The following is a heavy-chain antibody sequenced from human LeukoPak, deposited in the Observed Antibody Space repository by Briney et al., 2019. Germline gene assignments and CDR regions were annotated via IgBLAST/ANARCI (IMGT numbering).Heavy chain of an antibody. CDR1: AGSISSYY. V-gene: IGHV4-59*01. CDR2: IHYSGST. J-gene: IGHJ4*02. Sequence: SETLSLTCSISAGSISSYYWNWIRQSPGKGLEWIGHIHYSGSTHYNPSLQSRVSISIDTSKNHFSLKLRSVPAVDTAVSYCARWGHFDTSGYFVVDYWGQGTLVSVSS. CDR3: ARWGHFDTSGYFVVDY. D-gene: IGHD3-22*01.